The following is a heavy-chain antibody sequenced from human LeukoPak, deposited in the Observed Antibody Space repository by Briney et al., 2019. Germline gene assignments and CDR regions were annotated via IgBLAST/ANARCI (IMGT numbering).Heavy chain of an antibody. Sequence: GGSLRLSCAASGFTFSSYWMSWVRQAPGKGLEWVSIIYSGGTTYYADSVKGRFTISRDNSKNTLYLQMNSLRAEDTAVYYCANAGSYWGQGTLVTVSS. V-gene: IGHV3-66*02. J-gene: IGHJ4*02. D-gene: IGHD1-26*01. CDR3: ANAGSY. CDR1: GFTFSSYW. CDR2: IYSGGTT.